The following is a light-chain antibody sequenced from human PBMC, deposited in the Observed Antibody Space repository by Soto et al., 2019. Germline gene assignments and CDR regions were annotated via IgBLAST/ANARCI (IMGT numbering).Light chain of an antibody. CDR2: GAS. CDR1: QSVSSN. J-gene: IGKJ2*01. V-gene: IGKV3-15*01. CDR3: PLYNIWYT. Sequence: EIVMTQSPATLSVSPGGRATLSCMASQSVSSNLAWYQQKPGQAPRLLIYGASTRATGIPARFSGSGSGTEFTLTINSLQSEDLAVYYCPLYNIWYTFGQGTKLDI.